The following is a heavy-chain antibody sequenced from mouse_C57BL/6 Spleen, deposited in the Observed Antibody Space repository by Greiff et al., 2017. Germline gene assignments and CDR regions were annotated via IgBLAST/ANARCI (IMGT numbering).Heavy chain of an antibody. Sequence: QVQLKESGAELARPGASVKLSCKASGYTFTSYGISWVKQRTGQGLEWIGEIYPSSGNTYYNEKFKGKATLTADKSSSTAYMELRSLTSEDAAVYFCARGDNYGYAMDYWGQGTSVTVSS. J-gene: IGHJ4*01. D-gene: IGHD1-1*01. CDR2: IYPSSGNT. V-gene: IGHV1-81*01. CDR1: GYTFTSYG. CDR3: ARGDNYGYAMDY.